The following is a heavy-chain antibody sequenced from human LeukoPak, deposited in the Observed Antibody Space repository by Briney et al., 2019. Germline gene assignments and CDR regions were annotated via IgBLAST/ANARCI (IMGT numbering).Heavy chain of an antibody. CDR2: INTSGGST. Sequence: GGSLRLSCAASGFTFSSYGMSWVRQAPGKGLEWVSAINTSGGSTYYADSVKGRFTISRDNAKNSLYLQMNSLRAEDTAVYYCAELGITMIGGVWGKGTTVTISS. CDR1: GFTFSSYG. J-gene: IGHJ6*04. CDR3: AELGITMIGGV. D-gene: IGHD3-10*02. V-gene: IGHV3-23*01.